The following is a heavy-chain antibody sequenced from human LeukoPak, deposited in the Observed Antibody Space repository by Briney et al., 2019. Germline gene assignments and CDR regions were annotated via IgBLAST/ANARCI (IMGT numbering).Heavy chain of an antibody. Sequence: GGSLRLSCAASRFTFSSYGMHWVRQAPGKGLEWVAFIRYDGSNKYYADSVKGRFTISRDNSKNTLYLQMNSLRAEDTAVYYCAKARDILAAAGTFDYWGQGTLVTVSS. CDR3: AKARDILAAAGTFDY. CDR1: RFTFSSYG. V-gene: IGHV3-30*02. CDR2: IRYDGSNK. J-gene: IGHJ4*02. D-gene: IGHD6-13*01.